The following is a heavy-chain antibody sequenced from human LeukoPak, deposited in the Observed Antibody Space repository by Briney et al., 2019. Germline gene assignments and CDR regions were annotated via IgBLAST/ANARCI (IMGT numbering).Heavy chain of an antibody. CDR3: ARQNDFRLDY. V-gene: IGHV5-51*01. Sequence: GESLSISCKGSGYTLSSYWIGWVRQMPGKGLEWMGIIYPGDSDTRYSPSLQGQVTISVDTSIGTAYLQWSSLKASDTAIYYCARQNDFRLDYWGQGTLVTVSS. CDR1: GYTLSSYW. CDR2: IYPGDSDT. D-gene: IGHD3-3*01. J-gene: IGHJ4*02.